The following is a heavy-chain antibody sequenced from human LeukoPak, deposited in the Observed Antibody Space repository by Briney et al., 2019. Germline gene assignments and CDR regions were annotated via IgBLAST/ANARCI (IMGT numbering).Heavy chain of an antibody. V-gene: IGHV1-69*13. J-gene: IGHJ6*02. D-gene: IGHD3-22*01. CDR2: IIPIFGTA. Sequence: ASVKVSCKASGGTFSIYAISWVRQAPGQGLEWMGGIIPIFGTANYAQKFQGRVTITADESTSTAYMELSSLRSEDTAVYYCASDYYDSSGYYDTYYYGMDVWGQGTTVTVSS. CDR3: ASDYYDSSGYYDTYYYGMDV. CDR1: GGTFSIYA.